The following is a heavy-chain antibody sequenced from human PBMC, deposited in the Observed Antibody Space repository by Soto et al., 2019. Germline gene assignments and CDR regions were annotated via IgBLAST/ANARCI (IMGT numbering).Heavy chain of an antibody. CDR2: ISSSGSNI. CDR1: GFTFSSYA. Sequence: EVQLLESGGELVQPGGSLRLSCAASGFTFSSYAMGWVRQAPGKGLEWVSSISSSGSNIYYPDSVRGRFTVSRDNSKSTLYLQMNGLRAEHTALYYCARDIRSSSGGGSYGWFEPWGQGTLVTVSS. CDR3: ARDIRSSSGGGSYGWFEP. D-gene: IGHD1-26*01. V-gene: IGHV3-23*01. J-gene: IGHJ5*02.